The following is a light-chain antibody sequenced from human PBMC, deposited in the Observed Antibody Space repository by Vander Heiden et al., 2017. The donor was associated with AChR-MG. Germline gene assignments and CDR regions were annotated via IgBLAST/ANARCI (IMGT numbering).Light chain of an antibody. CDR2: DAS. Sequence: EIVLTQSPGNLSLSPGDRATLSCGASQSVRSNYLAWYQQKPGLAPRLLIYDASSRATGIPDRFSGSGSGTDFALTISRLEPEDFAVYYCQQYGSSPRTFGQGTKVEIK. J-gene: IGKJ1*01. CDR1: QSVRSNY. CDR3: QQYGSSPRT. V-gene: IGKV3D-20*01.